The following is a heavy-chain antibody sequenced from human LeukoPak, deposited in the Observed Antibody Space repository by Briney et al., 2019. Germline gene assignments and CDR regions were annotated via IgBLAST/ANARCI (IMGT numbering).Heavy chain of an antibody. CDR1: GFTFSDYY. J-gene: IGHJ4*02. Sequence: GGSLRLSCAASGFTFSDYYMSWIRQAPGKGLEWVSYISSSSSYTNYADSVKGRFTISRDNAKNSLYLQMNSLRAEDTAVYYCAKDVIHYYDSSGYPDYWGQGTLVTVSS. CDR3: AKDVIHYYDSSGYPDY. V-gene: IGHV3-11*05. CDR2: ISSSSSYT. D-gene: IGHD3-22*01.